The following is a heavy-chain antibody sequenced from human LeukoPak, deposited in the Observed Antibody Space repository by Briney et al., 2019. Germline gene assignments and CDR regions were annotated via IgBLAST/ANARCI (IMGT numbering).Heavy chain of an antibody. CDR1: GGSTSGRY. V-gene: IGHV4-59*11. D-gene: IGHD3-22*01. CDR3: ARLVNYGYSDY. Sequence: SETLSLTCTVSGGSTSGRYWTWIRQPPGKGLEWIGYIHYDGRTNYNPSFKSRVIISLDTSNNQFSLNLKSVTAADTAAYYCARLVNYGYSDYWGQGTLITVSS. J-gene: IGHJ4*02. CDR2: IHYDGRT.